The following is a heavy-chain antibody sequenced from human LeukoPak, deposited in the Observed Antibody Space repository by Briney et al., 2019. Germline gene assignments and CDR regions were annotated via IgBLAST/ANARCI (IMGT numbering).Heavy chain of an antibody. D-gene: IGHD2-2*01. CDR3: ARGGAYCSSTSCYGQNWFDP. J-gene: IGHJ5*02. CDR1: GGSISSGDYY. V-gene: IGHV4-30-4*08. CDR2: IYYSGST. Sequence: SETLSLTCTVSGGSISSGDYYWSWIRQPPGKGLEWIGYIYYSGSTYYNPSLKSRVTISVDTSKNQFSLKLSSVTAADTAVYYCARGGAYCSSTSCYGQNWFDPWGQGTLVTVSS.